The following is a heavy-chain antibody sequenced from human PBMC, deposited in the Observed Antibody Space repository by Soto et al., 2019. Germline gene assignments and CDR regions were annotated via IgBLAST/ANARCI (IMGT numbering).Heavy chain of an antibody. D-gene: IGHD3-10*01. V-gene: IGHV4-34*01. Sequence: PSETLSLTCAVYCGSLSRNFWGWIRQPPGKGLEWIGEVKQSGSTNYNPSLKSRVTISVDTSRSQISLKVNSVTAADTAVYYCARSPQRINLARGLLGSWFDSWAQGIPVTVSS. CDR2: VKQSGST. CDR1: CGSLSRNF. CDR3: ARSPQRINLARGLLGSWFDS. J-gene: IGHJ5*01.